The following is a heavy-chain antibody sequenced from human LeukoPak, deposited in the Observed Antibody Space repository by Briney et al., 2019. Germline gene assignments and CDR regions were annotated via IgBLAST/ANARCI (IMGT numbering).Heavy chain of an antibody. CDR1: GFTFSSYA. V-gene: IGHV3-23*01. CDR3: AKLILGFGELFHFDY. J-gene: IGHJ4*02. CDR2: ISGSGGST. Sequence: GRSLRLSCAASGFTFSSYAMRWVRQAPGKGLEWVSAISGSGGSTYYADSVKGRFTISRDNSKNTLYLQMNSLRAEDTAVYYCAKLILGFGELFHFDYWGQGTLVTVSS. D-gene: IGHD3-10*01.